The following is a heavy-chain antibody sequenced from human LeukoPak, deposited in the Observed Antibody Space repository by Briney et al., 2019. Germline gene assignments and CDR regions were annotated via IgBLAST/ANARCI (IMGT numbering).Heavy chain of an antibody. Sequence: PSETLSLTCTVSGGSISSYYWSWIRQPAGKGLEWIGRIYTSGSTNYNPSLKSRVTMSVETSKNQFSLKLSSVTAADTAVYYCARDVYYYDSSEPDHDAFDIWGQGTMVTVSS. V-gene: IGHV4-4*07. CDR2: IYTSGST. CDR1: GGSISSYY. CDR3: ARDVYYYDSSEPDHDAFDI. D-gene: IGHD3-22*01. J-gene: IGHJ3*02.